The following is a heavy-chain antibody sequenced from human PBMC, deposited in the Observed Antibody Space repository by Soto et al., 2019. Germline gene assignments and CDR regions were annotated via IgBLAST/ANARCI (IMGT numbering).Heavy chain of an antibody. D-gene: IGHD1-1*01. V-gene: IGHV5-51*01. J-gene: IGHJ4*02. CDR1: GYNFAGYW. CDR2: IYPSDSDT. Sequence: GESLKISCKGSGYNFAGYWIAWVRQMPGKGLELMGIIYPSDSDTRYRPSFQGQVTISADKSISSAYLQWSSLRASDTAMYDCARGGVSTRTFDYWGQGTPVTVSS. CDR3: ARGGVSTRTFDY.